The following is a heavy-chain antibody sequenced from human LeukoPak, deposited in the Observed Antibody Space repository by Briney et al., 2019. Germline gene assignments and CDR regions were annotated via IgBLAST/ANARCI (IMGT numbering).Heavy chain of an antibody. D-gene: IGHD6-13*01. J-gene: IGHJ5*02. CDR2: INHSGST. Sequence: SETLSLTCAVYGGSFSGYYWSWIRQPPGKGLEWIGEINHSGSTNYNPSLKSRVTISVDTSKNQLSLKLSSVTAADTAVYYCARAVKLVLSRPRCNWFDPWGQGTLVTVSS. CDR1: GGSFSGYY. CDR3: ARAVKLVLSRPRCNWFDP. V-gene: IGHV4-34*01.